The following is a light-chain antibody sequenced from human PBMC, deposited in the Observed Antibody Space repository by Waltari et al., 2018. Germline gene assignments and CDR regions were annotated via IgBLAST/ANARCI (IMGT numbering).Light chain of an antibody. CDR2: WAS. J-gene: IGKJ5*01. CDR1: QTLFYSANSKNY. Sequence: DIVLTQSPDSLSVSLGARATINCKSSQTLFYSANSKNYLGWFQQKPGHPPKLLLYWASTRASGVPDRFSGSGSETDFTLTISSLQADDVAVYYCQQYYSSITFSQGTRLEIK. CDR3: QQYYSSIT. V-gene: IGKV4-1*01.